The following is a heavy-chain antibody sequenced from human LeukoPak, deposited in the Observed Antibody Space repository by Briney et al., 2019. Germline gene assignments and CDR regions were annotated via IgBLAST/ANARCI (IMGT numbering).Heavy chain of an antibody. Sequence: GGSLRLSCAASGFTFSSYSMNWVRQAPGKGLEWVSSISSSSSYIYYADSVKGRLTISRDNAKNSLYLQMNSLRAEDTAVYYCARGPTATTPNWFDPWGQGTLVTVSS. V-gene: IGHV3-21*01. D-gene: IGHD4-17*01. CDR3: ARGPTATTPNWFDP. J-gene: IGHJ5*02. CDR2: ISSSSSYI. CDR1: GFTFSSYS.